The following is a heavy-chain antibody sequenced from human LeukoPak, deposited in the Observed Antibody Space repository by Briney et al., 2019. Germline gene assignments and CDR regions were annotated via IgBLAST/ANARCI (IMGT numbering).Heavy chain of an antibody. Sequence: SETLSLTCTVSGGSISRNSYYWGWIRQPPGKGLEWVANIYYSGHTYYKPSLKSRVTISVDTSKNQFSLRLRSVTAADASVYYCAAYSGLDAFEIWGQGTVVTVSS. D-gene: IGHD3-10*01. J-gene: IGHJ3*02. CDR1: GGSISRNSYY. CDR2: IYYSGHT. V-gene: IGHV4-39*01. CDR3: AAYSGLDAFEI.